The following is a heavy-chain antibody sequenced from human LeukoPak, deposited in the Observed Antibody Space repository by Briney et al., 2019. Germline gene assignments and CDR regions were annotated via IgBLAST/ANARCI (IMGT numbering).Heavy chain of an antibody. J-gene: IGHJ4*02. D-gene: IGHD3-3*01. CDR1: GGSISSSSYY. V-gene: IGHV4-39*01. Sequence: SETLSLTCTVSGGSISSSSYYWGWIRQPPGKGLEWIGSIYYSGSTYYNPSLKSRVTISVDTSKNQLSLKLSSVTAADTAVYYCARQEGVVDPDFDYWGQGTLVTVSS. CDR3: ARQEGVVDPDFDY. CDR2: IYYSGST.